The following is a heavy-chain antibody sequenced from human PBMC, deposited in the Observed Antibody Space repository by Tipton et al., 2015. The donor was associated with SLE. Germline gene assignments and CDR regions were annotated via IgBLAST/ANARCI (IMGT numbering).Heavy chain of an antibody. CDR2: IYYSGST. V-gene: IGHV4-39*07. J-gene: IGHJ5*02. CDR3: ARARWRNWFDP. CDR1: GGSISSSSYY. Sequence: GSLRLSCTVSGGSISSSSYYWGWIRQPPGKGLEWIGSIYYSGSTYYNPSLKSRVTISVDTSKNQFSLKLSSVTAADTAVYYCARARWRNWFDPWGQGTLVTVSS. D-gene: IGHD2-15*01.